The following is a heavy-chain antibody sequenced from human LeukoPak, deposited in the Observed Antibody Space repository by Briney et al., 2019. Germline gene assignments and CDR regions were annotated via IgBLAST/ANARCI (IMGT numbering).Heavy chain of an antibody. D-gene: IGHD3-10*01. CDR2: IKSKTDGGKT. CDR1: GFTFSNAW. Sequence: GGSLRLSCAASGFTFSNAWMSWVRQAPGKGLEWVGRIKSKTDGGKTDYAGPVKGRFTISRDDSKNTLYLQMNSLKTEDTAVYYCTTDYYGSGSYPDAFDIWGRGTMVTVSS. J-gene: IGHJ3*02. CDR3: TTDYYGSGSYPDAFDI. V-gene: IGHV3-15*01.